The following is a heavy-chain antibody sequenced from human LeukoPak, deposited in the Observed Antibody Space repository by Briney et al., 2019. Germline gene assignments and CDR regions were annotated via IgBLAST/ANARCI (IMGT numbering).Heavy chain of an antibody. Sequence: SETLSLTCSVSGGSFSSSTYYLGWIRQPPGKGLEWIGAIYYSGTSYYNSSLKSRVTISVDTSKNQFSLKLSSVTAADTAVYYCARVDSSSWYVPHYYYYMDVWGKGTTVTISS. D-gene: IGHD6-13*01. V-gene: IGHV4-39*01. CDR1: GGSFSSSTYY. CDR3: ARVDSSSWYVPHYYYYMDV. CDR2: IYYSGTS. J-gene: IGHJ6*03.